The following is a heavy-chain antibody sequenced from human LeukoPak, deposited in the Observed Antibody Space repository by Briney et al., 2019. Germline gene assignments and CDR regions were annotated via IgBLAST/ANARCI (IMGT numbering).Heavy chain of an antibody. CDR1: GFTFDDYT. CDR3: AKDIGVGYCNGCLFDY. CDR2: ISWGGGST. Sequence: GGSLRLSCAASGFTFDDYTMHWVRQAPGKGLEGVSLISWGGGSTYYADSVKGRFTISRDNSKNSLYLQMNSLRTEDTALYYCAKDIGVGYCNGCLFDYWGQGTLVTVSS. D-gene: IGHD2-15*01. J-gene: IGHJ4*02. V-gene: IGHV3-43*01.